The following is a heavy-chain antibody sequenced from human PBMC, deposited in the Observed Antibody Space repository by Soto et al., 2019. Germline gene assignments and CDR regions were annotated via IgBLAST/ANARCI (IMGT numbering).Heavy chain of an antibody. D-gene: IGHD3-10*01. Sequence: SQTLSLTCAISGDSVSSNSAAWNWIRQSPSRGLEWLGRTYYRSKWYNDYAVSVKSRITINPDTSKNQFSLQLNCVTPEDTAVSYCARESGSGSYYYYYGMDVWGQGTTVTVSS. CDR3: ARESGSGSYYYYYGMDV. J-gene: IGHJ6*02. V-gene: IGHV6-1*01. CDR2: TYYRSKWYN. CDR1: GDSVSSNSAA.